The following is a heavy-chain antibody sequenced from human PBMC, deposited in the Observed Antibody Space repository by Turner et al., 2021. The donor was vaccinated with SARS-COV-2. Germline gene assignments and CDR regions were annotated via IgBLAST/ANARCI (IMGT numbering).Heavy chain of an antibody. D-gene: IGHD4-17*01. Sequence: QVQLQQWGAGLLKPSETLSLTCAVYGGSFSGYYWSWIRQPPGKGLEWIGEINHSGSTNYNPSLKSRVTISVDTSKNQFSLKLNSVTAADTAVYYCARHGPTSTTKAFDPWGQGTLVTVSS. CDR2: INHSGST. CDR3: ARHGPTSTTKAFDP. CDR1: GGSFSGYY. J-gene: IGHJ5*02. V-gene: IGHV4-34*01.